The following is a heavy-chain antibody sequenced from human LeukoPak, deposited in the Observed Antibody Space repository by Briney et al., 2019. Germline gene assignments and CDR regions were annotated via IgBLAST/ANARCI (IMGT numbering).Heavy chain of an antibody. D-gene: IGHD2-8*01. CDR3: ARARPYVFDY. J-gene: IGHJ4*02. CDR2: INPNSGGT. Sequence: ASVKVSCKASGYTFTAYDMHWVRQAPGQGLEWMGWINPNSGGTIYAQKFHGRVTMTRDTSISTAYMELSSLRSDDTAVYYCARARPYVFDYWGQGTLVTVSS. CDR1: GYTFTAYD. V-gene: IGHV1-2*02.